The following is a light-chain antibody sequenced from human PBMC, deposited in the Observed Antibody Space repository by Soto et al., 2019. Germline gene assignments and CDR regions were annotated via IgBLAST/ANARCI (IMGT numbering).Light chain of an antibody. J-gene: IGKJ4*01. CDR3: QHYKTYPLT. CDR1: ETISSW. V-gene: IGKV1-5*03. Sequence: DIQLTQSPSTLSASVGDRVTITCRASETISSWLAWYQQKPEKAPKLLIHKASSLESGVPSRFSGGGSGTEFTLTISSLQPDDFATYSCQHYKTYPLTFGGGTQVEIK. CDR2: KAS.